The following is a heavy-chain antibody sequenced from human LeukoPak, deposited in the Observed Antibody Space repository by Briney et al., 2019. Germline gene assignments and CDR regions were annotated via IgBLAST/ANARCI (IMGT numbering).Heavy chain of an antibody. V-gene: IGHV3-53*01. CDR2: IYSGSST. J-gene: IGHJ6*02. CDR1: GFTVSSNY. D-gene: IGHD5-24*01. CDR3: ARDRRDRRYYYGMDV. Sequence: GGSLRLSCAASGFTVSSNYMSWVRQAPGKGLEWVSVIYSGSSTYYADSVKGRFTISRDNSKNTLYLQMNSLRAEDTAVYYCARDRRDRRYYYGMDVWGQGTTVTVSS.